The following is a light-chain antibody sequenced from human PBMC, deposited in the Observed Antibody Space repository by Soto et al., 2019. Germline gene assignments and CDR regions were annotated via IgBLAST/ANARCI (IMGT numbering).Light chain of an antibody. CDR1: QSVSRY. Sequence: EIVLTQSPATLSLSPGGGATLSCRASQSVSRYLAWYQQKPGQAPRLLIYDASNRATGIPARFSGSGSGTDFTLTISSLGPEDFAVYYCQQRSNWPWTFGQGTRVEIK. CDR2: DAS. CDR3: QQRSNWPWT. J-gene: IGKJ1*01. V-gene: IGKV3-11*01.